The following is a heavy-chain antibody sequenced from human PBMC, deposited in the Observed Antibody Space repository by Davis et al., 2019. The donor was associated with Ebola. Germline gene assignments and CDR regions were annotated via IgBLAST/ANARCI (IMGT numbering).Heavy chain of an antibody. D-gene: IGHD2-21*01. CDR3: AKPLSAYN. J-gene: IGHJ4*02. CDR1: GFTFSSYA. CDR2: ISGSGGST. Sequence: GESLKISCAASGFTFSSYAMSWVRQAPGKGLEWVSAISGSGGSTYYADSVKGRFTLSRDNSKNTLYLQMNSLRAEDTAVYYCAKPLSAYNWGQGTLVTVSS. V-gene: IGHV3-23*01.